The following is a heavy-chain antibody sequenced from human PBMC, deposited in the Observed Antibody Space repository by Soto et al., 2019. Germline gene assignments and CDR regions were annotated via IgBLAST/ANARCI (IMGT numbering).Heavy chain of an antibody. J-gene: IGHJ3*01. Sequence: EVQLVESGGGLVKPGGSLRLSCAASGFSLRDAWMSWVRQVPGQGLEWVGHIRSKKDSETADYAAPVKGRYTISRDDSHNKLYLRMDSLKDEDTAVYYCSRGVTLTTVILGTGAFDVWGRGTLVTGST. D-gene: IGHD4-17*01. V-gene: IGHV3-15*01. CDR2: IRSKKDSETA. CDR1: GFSLRDAW. CDR3: SRGVTLTTVILGTGAFDV.